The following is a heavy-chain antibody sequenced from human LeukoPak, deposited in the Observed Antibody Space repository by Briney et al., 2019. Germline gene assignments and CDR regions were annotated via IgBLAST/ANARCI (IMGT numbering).Heavy chain of an antibody. Sequence: ASVKVSCKASGYTFTSCDINWVRQATGQGLEWMGWMNPNSGNTGQAQKFQGRITMTRNTSISTAYMELSSLRPEDTAVYYCAKYKSGDYFDSGKRYYFDQWGQGTPVTVSS. D-gene: IGHD3-9*01. CDR3: AKYKSGDYFDSGKRYYFDQ. V-gene: IGHV1-8*01. CDR1: GYTFTSCD. CDR2: MNPNSGNT. J-gene: IGHJ4*02.